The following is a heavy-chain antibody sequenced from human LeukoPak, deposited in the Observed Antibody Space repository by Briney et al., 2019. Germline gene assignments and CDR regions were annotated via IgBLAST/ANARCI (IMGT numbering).Heavy chain of an antibody. J-gene: IGHJ4*02. Sequence: GGSLRLSCSASGFTFSSYWMSWVRQTTGKGLECVAKIREDGNEKFYVDSVKGRFTISRDNAKNSVYLQMSSLRVEDTAVYFCARDYIGGWNDHWGQGTLVTVSS. CDR1: GFTFSSYW. CDR3: ARDYIGGWNDH. CDR2: IREDGNEK. D-gene: IGHD3-16*01. V-gene: IGHV3-7*01.